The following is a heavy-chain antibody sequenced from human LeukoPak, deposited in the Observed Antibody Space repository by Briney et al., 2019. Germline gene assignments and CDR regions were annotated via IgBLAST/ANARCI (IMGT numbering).Heavy chain of an antibody. CDR2: ISSSGTTI. V-gene: IGHV3-11*01. D-gene: IGHD3-22*01. CDR3: AKGIDYDSRAGDY. CDR1: GFTFSDYY. Sequence: PGGSLRLSCAASGFTFSDYYMSWIRQAPGKGLEWVSYISSSGTTIYYADSVKGRFTISRDNAKNSLYLQMNSLRAEDTAVHYCAKGIDYDSRAGDYWGQGTLVTVSS. J-gene: IGHJ4*02.